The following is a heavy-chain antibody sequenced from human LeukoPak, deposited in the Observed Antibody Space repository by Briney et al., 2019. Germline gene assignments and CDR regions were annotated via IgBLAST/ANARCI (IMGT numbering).Heavy chain of an antibody. Sequence: SETLSLTCAVYGGSFSGYYWSWIRQPPGKGLDWIGEINHSGSTNYNPSLKSRDTISVATSKNQFSLKLSPVTAADTAVYYCARDRGSGSYSDWGQGTLVTVSS. CDR1: GGSFSGYY. V-gene: IGHV4-34*01. CDR2: INHSGST. J-gene: IGHJ4*02. D-gene: IGHD3-10*01. CDR3: ARDRGSGSYSD.